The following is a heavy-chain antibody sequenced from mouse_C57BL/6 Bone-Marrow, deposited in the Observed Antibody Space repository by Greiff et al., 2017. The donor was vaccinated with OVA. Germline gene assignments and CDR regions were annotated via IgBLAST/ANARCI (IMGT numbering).Heavy chain of an antibody. D-gene: IGHD2-1*01. CDR2: IYPGSGST. Sequence: VQLQQSGAELVKPGASVKMSCKASGYTFTSYWITWVKQRPGQGLEWIGDIYPGSGSTNYNEKFKSKATLTVDTSSSTAYMQLSSLTSEDSAVYYCARRGYYYGNFAWFAYWGQGTLVTVSA. CDR1: GYTFTSYW. J-gene: IGHJ3*01. V-gene: IGHV1-55*01. CDR3: ARRGYYYGNFAWFAY.